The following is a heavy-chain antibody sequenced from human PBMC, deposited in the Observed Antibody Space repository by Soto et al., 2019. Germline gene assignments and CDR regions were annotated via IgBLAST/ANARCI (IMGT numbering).Heavy chain of an antibody. Sequence: SVKVSCKASGFTFTNSAVQWGRQARGQRLGWIGWIVVGSGNTNYAQKFQERVTITRDMSTSTAYMELSRLRSEDTAVFYCAAGWLLFLEWFPQSYYCMDVWGQGTTVTVSS. CDR2: IVVGSGNT. J-gene: IGHJ6*02. CDR1: GFTFTNSA. D-gene: IGHD3-3*01. CDR3: AAGWLLFLEWFPQSYYCMDV. V-gene: IGHV1-58*01.